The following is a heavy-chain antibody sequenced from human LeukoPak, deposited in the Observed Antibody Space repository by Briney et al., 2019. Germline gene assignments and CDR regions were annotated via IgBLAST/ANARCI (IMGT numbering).Heavy chain of an antibody. CDR3: ARDRGPRTGFMVREAYDY. Sequence: GGSLRLSCAASGLTFSSHWMHWVRQAPGKGLVWVSRINTDGSITNYADSVKGRFSISRDNAKNTLYLQMSSLRAEDTAVYYCARDRGPRTGFMVREAYDYWGQGTLVTVSS. J-gene: IGHJ4*02. D-gene: IGHD3-10*01. CDR2: INTDGSIT. CDR1: GLTFSSHW. V-gene: IGHV3-74*01.